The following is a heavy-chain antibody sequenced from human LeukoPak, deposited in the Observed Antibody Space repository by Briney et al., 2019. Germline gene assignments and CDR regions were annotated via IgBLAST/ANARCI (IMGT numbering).Heavy chain of an antibody. D-gene: IGHD6-19*01. J-gene: IGHJ3*02. CDR1: GFTFDDYA. CDR3: AKDKEQWLVLAFDI. Sequence: GRSLRLSCAASGFTFDDYAMHWVRQAPGKGLEWVSGISWNSGSIGYADSVKGRFTISRDNAKNSLYLQMNGLRAEDTALYYCAKDKEQWLVLAFDIWGQGTMVTVSS. CDR2: ISWNSGSI. V-gene: IGHV3-9*01.